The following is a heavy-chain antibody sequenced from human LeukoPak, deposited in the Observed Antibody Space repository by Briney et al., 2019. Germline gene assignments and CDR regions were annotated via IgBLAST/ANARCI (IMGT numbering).Heavy chain of an antibody. CDR2: ISYDGSNK. V-gene: IGHV3-30-3*01. D-gene: IGHD3-10*01. CDR3: ARDLGYGSGSYDY. J-gene: IGHJ4*02. Sequence: GGSLRLSCAASGFTFSSYAIHWVRQAPGKGLEWVAVISYDGSNKYYADSVKGRFTISRDNSKNTLYLQMNSLRAEDTAVYYCARDLGYGSGSYDYWGQGTLVTVSS. CDR1: GFTFSSYA.